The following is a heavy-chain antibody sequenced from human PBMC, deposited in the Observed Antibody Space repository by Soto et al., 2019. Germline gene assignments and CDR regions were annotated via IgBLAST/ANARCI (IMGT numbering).Heavy chain of an antibody. D-gene: IGHD1-26*01. CDR2: ISYDGSNK. V-gene: IGHV3-30-3*01. J-gene: IGHJ4*02. Sequence: QVQLVESGGGVVQPGRSLRLSCAASGFTFSSYAMHWVRQAPGKGLEWVAVISYDGSNKYYADSVKGRFTISRDNSKNTLYLQMNSLRAEDTAVYYCARERASGSHTLDYWGQGTLVTVSS. CDR3: ARERASGSHTLDY. CDR1: GFTFSSYA.